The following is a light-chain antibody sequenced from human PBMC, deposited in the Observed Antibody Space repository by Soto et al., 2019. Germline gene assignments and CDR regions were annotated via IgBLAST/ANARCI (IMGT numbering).Light chain of an antibody. J-gene: IGLJ1*01. V-gene: IGLV2-8*01. Sequence: QSVLTQPPSASGSPGQSVTISCTGTSSDVGGYNYVSWYQQHPGKAPKLMIYGVTKRPSGVPDRFSGSKSGNTASLTVSGLQAEDEAYYYCSSYAGSNNYVFGTGT. CDR3: SSYAGSNNYV. CDR1: SSDVGGYNY. CDR2: GVT.